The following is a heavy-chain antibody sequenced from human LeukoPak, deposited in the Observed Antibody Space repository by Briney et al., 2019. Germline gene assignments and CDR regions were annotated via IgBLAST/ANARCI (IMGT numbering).Heavy chain of an antibody. V-gene: IGHV4-59*01. J-gene: IGHJ4*02. CDR1: GGSLSRYY. CDR2: IYYSGST. D-gene: IGHD6-19*01. Sequence: SGTLSLTCTVTGGSLSRYYWSWLRQPPGRGRAGIGNIYYSGSTDYNPSLKSRVTISADTSKNQFSLKLSSVTAADTAVYYCARAFYSSGWFDYWGQGTLVTVSS. CDR3: ARAFYSSGWFDY.